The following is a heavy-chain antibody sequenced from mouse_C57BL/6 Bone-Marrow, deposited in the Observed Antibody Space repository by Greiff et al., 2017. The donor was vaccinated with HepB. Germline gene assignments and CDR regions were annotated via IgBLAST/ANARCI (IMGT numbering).Heavy chain of an antibody. CDR3: ARDGTGTKGYYAMDY. D-gene: IGHD4-1*01. V-gene: IGHV1-66*01. J-gene: IGHJ4*01. CDR2: IYPGSGNT. CDR1: GYSFTSYY. Sequence: VKLMESGPELVKPGASVKISCKASGYSFTSYYIHWVKQRPGQGLEWIGWIYPGSGNTKYNEKFKGKATLTADTSSSTAYMQLSSLTSEDSAVYYCARDGTGTKGYYAMDYWGQGTSVTVSS.